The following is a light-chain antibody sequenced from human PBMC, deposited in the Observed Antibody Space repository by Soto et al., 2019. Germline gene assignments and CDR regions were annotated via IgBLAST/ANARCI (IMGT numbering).Light chain of an antibody. CDR1: QRITTW. CDR2: DAS. Sequence: DIKMTHSPSTLSTTVRDRVTITGRASQRITTWLAWYQQKPGRAPKLLIYDASSLESGVPLRFSGSGSGTEFTLTISSLQPDDFATYYCQHYNSYSEAFGQGAKVDI. J-gene: IGKJ1*01. V-gene: IGKV1-5*01. CDR3: QHYNSYSEA.